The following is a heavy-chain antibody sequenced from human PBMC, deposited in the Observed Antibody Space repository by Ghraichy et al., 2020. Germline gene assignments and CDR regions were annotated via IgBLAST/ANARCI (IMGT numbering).Heavy chain of an antibody. CDR1: RGSVAGGSYF. V-gene: IGHV4-61*01. J-gene: IGHJ4*02. D-gene: IGHD3-10*01. CDR2: IFTGGNS. CDR3: AGRGRRFDY. Sequence: SETLSLTCTVSRGSVAGGSYFWSWIRQPPGKGLEWIGYIFTGGNSNYNPSLKSRVTISVDTSKNKFSLNLTSVTAADTAVYYCAGRGRRFDYWGQGTLVTVSS.